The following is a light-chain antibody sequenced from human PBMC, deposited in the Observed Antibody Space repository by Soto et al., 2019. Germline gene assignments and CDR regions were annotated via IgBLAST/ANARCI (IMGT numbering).Light chain of an antibody. Sequence: QSVLTQPPSASGTPGQRVTISCSGSGSSIGTNYVYWYQQLPGTAPKLLIYRNNHRPSGVPDRFSGSKSGTSASLAISGLRSEDEADYYCAAWDDNLSGWVFGGGTKLTVL. CDR3: AAWDDNLSGWV. J-gene: IGLJ3*02. V-gene: IGLV1-47*01. CDR2: RNN. CDR1: GSSIGTNY.